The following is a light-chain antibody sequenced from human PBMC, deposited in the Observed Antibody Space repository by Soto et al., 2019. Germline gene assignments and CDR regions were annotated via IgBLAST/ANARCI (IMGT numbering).Light chain of an antibody. CDR3: SSYTSSSTLVV. J-gene: IGLJ2*01. V-gene: IGLV2-14*01. CDR1: SSDVGGYNY. CDR2: DVS. Sequence: QSDLTQPASVSGSHGQSITISCTGTSSDVGGYNYVSWYQQHPGKAPKLMIYDVSNRPSGVSNRFSGSKSGNTASLTISGLQAEDEADYYCSSYTSSSTLVVFGGGTQLT.